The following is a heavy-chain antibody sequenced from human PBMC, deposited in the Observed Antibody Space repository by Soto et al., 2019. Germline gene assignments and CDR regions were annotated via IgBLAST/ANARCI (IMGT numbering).Heavy chain of an antibody. V-gene: IGHV3-21*01. J-gene: IGHJ5*02. CDR2: ISSSSSYI. CDR1: GFTFSSYS. CDR3: AREGEVATISGFEP. D-gene: IGHD5-12*01. Sequence: GGSLRLSCSAAGFTFSSYSMNWVRQAPGKGLEWVSSISSSSSYIYYADSVKGRFTISRDNAKNSLYLQMNSLRAEDTAVYYCAREGEVATISGFEPWGQGTLVTVSS.